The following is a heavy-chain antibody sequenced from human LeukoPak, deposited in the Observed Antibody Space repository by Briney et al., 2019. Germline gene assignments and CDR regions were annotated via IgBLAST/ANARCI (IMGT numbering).Heavy chain of an antibody. J-gene: IGHJ4*02. CDR1: GYSLSSGYD. CDR3: ARENWVFDY. CDR2: VYRSGST. Sequence: SETLSLTCVVSGYSLSSGYDWGWIRQPPGKGLEWIGSVYRSGSTYYNPSLKSRVTISVDTSKNQISLKVRSVTAADTAVYYCARENWVFDYWGQGILVTVSS. V-gene: IGHV4-38-2*02. D-gene: IGHD7-27*01.